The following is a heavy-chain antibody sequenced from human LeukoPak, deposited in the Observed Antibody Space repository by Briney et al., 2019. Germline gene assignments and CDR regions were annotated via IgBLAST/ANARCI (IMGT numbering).Heavy chain of an antibody. D-gene: IGHD4-17*01. CDR1: GGSISSYY. J-gene: IGHJ5*02. V-gene: IGHV4-59*01. CDR2: IYYSGST. Sequence: PSETLSLTCTVSGGSISSYYWSWIRQPPGKGLEWIGYIYYSGSTNYNPSLKSRVTISVDTSKNQFSLRLSSVTAADTAVYYCTRGPDDYGDYGGENWFDPWGQGTLVTVSS. CDR3: TRGPDDYGDYGGENWFDP.